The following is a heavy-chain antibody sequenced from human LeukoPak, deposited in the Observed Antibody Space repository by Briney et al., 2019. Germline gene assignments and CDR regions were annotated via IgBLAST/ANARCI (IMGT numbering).Heavy chain of an antibody. D-gene: IGHD5-18*01. V-gene: IGHV3-23*01. J-gene: IGHJ4*02. Sequence: GGSLRLSCAASGFTFSSYAMSWVRQAPGKGLEWVSAISGSGGSTYYADSVKGRFTISRDNSKNTLYLQMNSLRAEDTAVYYCAKDPNYSYGFTLGSWGQGTLATVSS. CDR3: AKDPNYSYGFTLGS. CDR2: ISGSGGST. CDR1: GFTFSSYA.